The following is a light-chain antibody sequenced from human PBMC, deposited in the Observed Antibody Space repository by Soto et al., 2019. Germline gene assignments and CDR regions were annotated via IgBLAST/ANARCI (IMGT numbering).Light chain of an antibody. CDR3: SSYAGSNSVV. Sequence: QSALTQPPSASGSPGQSVTISCTGTSSDVGAYNYVSWYQQHPGKAPKLMIYEVSKRPSGVPARFSGSKSGNTASLTVSGLQAEDEADYYCSSYAGSNSVVFGGGTKLTVL. V-gene: IGLV2-8*01. CDR1: SSDVGAYNY. J-gene: IGLJ2*01. CDR2: EVS.